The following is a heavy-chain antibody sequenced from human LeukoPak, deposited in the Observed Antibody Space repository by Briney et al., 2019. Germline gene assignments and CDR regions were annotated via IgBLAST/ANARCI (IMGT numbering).Heavy chain of an antibody. V-gene: IGHV4-59*08. Sequence: SETLSLTCTVSGGSISSYYWSWIRQPPGKGLEWIGFMFYSGSTNYNPSLKSRVTISVDTSKNQFSLKLSSVTAADTAVYYCARGHYYYDSSGYYPFDYWGQGTLVTVSS. CDR2: MFYSGST. CDR3: ARGHYYYDSSGYYPFDY. D-gene: IGHD3-22*01. CDR1: GGSISSYY. J-gene: IGHJ4*02.